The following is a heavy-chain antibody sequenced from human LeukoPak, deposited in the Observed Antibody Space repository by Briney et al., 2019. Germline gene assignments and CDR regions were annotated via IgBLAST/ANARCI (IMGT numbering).Heavy chain of an antibody. Sequence: GGSLRLSCAASGFIFNNYGMHWFRQAPGKGLEWVAVISYDGSNKYYGDSVKGRFTISTDNSKNTLYLQMNSLRAEDTAVYYCARDDTYGAPEYYFDYWGQETLVTVS. J-gene: IGHJ4*02. V-gene: IGHV3-30*03. CDR3: ARDDTYGAPEYYFDY. CDR2: ISYDGSNK. D-gene: IGHD4-17*01. CDR1: GFIFNNYG.